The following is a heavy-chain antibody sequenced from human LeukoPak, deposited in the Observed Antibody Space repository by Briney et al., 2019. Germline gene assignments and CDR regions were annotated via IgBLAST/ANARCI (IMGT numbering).Heavy chain of an antibody. J-gene: IGHJ6*03. CDR2: ITGGSIYI. Sequence: GGSLRLSCAASGFTFSSYNMNSGRQAPGQGVEWVSSITGGSIYIYYADSVKCRFTISRDNAKRSLYLQMNSLRAEDTAVYYCAGDPYSGSYGAYYYYYMDVWGQGTTVTISS. V-gene: IGHV3-21*01. CDR1: GFTFSSYN. CDR3: AGDPYSGSYGAYYYYYMDV. D-gene: IGHD1-26*01.